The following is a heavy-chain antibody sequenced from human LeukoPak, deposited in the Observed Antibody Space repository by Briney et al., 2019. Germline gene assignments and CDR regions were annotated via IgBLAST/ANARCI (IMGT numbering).Heavy chain of an antibody. J-gene: IGHJ4*02. V-gene: IGHV3-21*01. CDR1: GFTFSRYS. Sequence: GGSLRLSCAASGFTFSRYSMNWLRQAPGEGLEWVSSISNSSPNIYYADSVKGRFTISRDSAKDSLFLQMNSLRAEDTAVYYCARALHDSSGYYFDYWGQGTLVTVSS. CDR2: ISNSSPNI. CDR3: ARALHDSSGYYFDY. D-gene: IGHD3-22*01.